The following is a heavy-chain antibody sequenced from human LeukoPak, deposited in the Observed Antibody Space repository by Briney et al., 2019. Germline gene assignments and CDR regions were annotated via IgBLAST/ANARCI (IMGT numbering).Heavy chain of an antibody. D-gene: IGHD6-6*01. Sequence: GGSLRLSCAASGFTFSSYAMSWVRQAPGKGLELVSSISGSGGSTYYADSVKGRFTISRDNSKNTQYLQMNSLRAEGTAVYYCAKVEYSSNIPQHWGQGTLVTVSS. V-gene: IGHV3-23*01. CDR1: GFTFSSYA. CDR3: AKVEYSSNIPQH. CDR2: ISGSGGST. J-gene: IGHJ1*01.